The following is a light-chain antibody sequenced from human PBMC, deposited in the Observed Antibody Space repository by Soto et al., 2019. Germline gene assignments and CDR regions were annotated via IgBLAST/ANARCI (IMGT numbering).Light chain of an antibody. CDR1: QSVSSN. J-gene: IGKJ2*01. CDR3: QPYNNWNT. CDR2: GAS. V-gene: IGKV3-15*01. Sequence: EIVMTQSPATLSVSPGERATLSCRASQSVSSNLAWYQQKPGQAPRLLIYGASTRATGIPARFSGSGSGTEFTLTISSLQSEDFAVYYCQPYNNWNTFGQGNKLEIK.